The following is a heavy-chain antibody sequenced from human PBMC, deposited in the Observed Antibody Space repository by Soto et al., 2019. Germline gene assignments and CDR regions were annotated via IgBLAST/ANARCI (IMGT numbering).Heavy chain of an antibody. CDR2: IIPIFGTA. V-gene: IGHV1-69*13. D-gene: IGHD3-3*01. Sequence: SVKVSCKASGGTFSSYAISWVRQAPGQGPEWMGGIIPIFGTANYAQKFQGRVTITADESTSTAYMELSSLRSEDTAVYYCARGRFPSHYFDYWGQGTLVTVSS. CDR3: ARGRFPSHYFDY. J-gene: IGHJ4*02. CDR1: GGTFSSYA.